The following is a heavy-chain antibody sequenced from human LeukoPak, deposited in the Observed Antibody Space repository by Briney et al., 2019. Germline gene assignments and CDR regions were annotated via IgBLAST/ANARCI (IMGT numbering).Heavy chain of an antibody. CDR1: GGSISSYY. Sequence: SETLSLICTVSGGSISSYYWSWIRQPAGKGLEWIGRIYTSGSTNYNPSLKSPVTMSVDTSKNQFSLKLSSVTAADTAVFYCARERASGGYYFNYYYDMDVWGKGTTVTVSS. D-gene: IGHD3-22*01. J-gene: IGHJ6*03. CDR3: ARERASGGYYFNYYYDMDV. CDR2: IYTSGST. V-gene: IGHV4-4*07.